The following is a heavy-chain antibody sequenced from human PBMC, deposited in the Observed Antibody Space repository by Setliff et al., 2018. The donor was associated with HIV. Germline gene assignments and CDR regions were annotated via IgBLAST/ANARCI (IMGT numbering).Heavy chain of an antibody. V-gene: IGHV3-23*01. J-gene: IGHJ4*01. CDR2: ISGTGGST. Sequence: PGESLKISCTGSGFSFSNYAMTWVRQTAGKGLEWVSSISGTGGSTYYADSVKGWFTISRDNPKNTVYLQMNSLRAEETAVYYCAKSTLKFGGSYRPDNWGQGTLVTVSS. CDR1: GFSFSNYA. CDR3: AKSTLKFGGSYRPDN. D-gene: IGHD3-16*02.